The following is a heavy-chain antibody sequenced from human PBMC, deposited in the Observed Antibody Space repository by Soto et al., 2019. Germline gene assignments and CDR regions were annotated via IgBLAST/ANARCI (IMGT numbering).Heavy chain of an antibody. D-gene: IGHD3-10*01. Sequence: EVQLLESGGDLIQPGGSLRLSCVASGLTFGSRAMSWVRQSPGEGLEWVSTITDTGGDAKYADSVRGRFAISRDNSKNTLYLQMSALRAEDSAIYFCVRGSNDSYPGSRIFDFWGRGTLVTVSS. V-gene: IGHV3-23*01. CDR2: ITDTGGDA. CDR1: GLTFGSRA. CDR3: VRGSNDSYPGSRIFDF. J-gene: IGHJ4*02.